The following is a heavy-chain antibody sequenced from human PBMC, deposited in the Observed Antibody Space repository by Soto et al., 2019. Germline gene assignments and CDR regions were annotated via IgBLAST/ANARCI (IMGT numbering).Heavy chain of an antibody. Sequence: PSETLSLTCTVSGGSISSAGYYWSWIRQHPGKGLEWIGYIYYSGSTYYNSSLKSRLTISVDASKNQVSLKLSSVTAADTAMYYCARGLETIFAPVYYSDWGHGTLVTVSS. CDR3: ARGLETIFAPVYYSD. CDR1: GGSISSAGYY. J-gene: IGHJ4*01. CDR2: IYYSGST. V-gene: IGHV4-31*03. D-gene: IGHD3-3*01.